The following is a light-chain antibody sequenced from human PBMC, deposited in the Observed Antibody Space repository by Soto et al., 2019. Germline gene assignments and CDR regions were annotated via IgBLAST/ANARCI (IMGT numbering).Light chain of an antibody. J-gene: IGKJ4*01. V-gene: IGKV3-20*01. Sequence: EIVLTQSPGTLSLSPGERATLSCRASQSVSSSYLHWYQQKPGQAPRLLIYGASSRATGIPDRFSGSGSGTDFTLTISRLEPEDFAVYYCQQYGSSLPFGGRTKVEIK. CDR2: GAS. CDR3: QQYGSSLP. CDR1: QSVSSSY.